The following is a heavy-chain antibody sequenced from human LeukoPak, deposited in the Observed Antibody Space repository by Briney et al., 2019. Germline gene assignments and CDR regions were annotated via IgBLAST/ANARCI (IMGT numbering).Heavy chain of an antibody. D-gene: IGHD2-21*02. V-gene: IGHV1-18*01. Sequence: ASVKVSCKASGGTFSSYAISWVRQAPGQGLEWMGWISADNGNTNHAQKFQGRVSLTTDTSTSTAYMELRSLRSDDTAVYYCSREFPFCGADCFSGVFDIWGQGTMVTVS. CDR3: SREFPFCGADCFSGVFDI. J-gene: IGHJ3*02. CDR1: GGTFSSYA. CDR2: ISADNGNT.